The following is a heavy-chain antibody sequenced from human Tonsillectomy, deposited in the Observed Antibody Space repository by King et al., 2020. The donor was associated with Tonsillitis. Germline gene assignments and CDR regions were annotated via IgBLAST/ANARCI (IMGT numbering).Heavy chain of an antibody. V-gene: IGHV3-15*01. Sequence: VQLVESGGGLVKPGGSLRLSCAASGFTFSNAWMSWVRQAPGKGLEWVGRIKSKTDGGTTDYAAPVKGRFTISRDDSKNTLYLQMNSLKTEDTAVYYCTTEQLGYCTGTSCYDLWGQGTLVTVSS. J-gene: IGHJ4*02. D-gene: IGHD2-2*01. CDR1: GFTFSNAW. CDR2: IKSKTDGGTT. CDR3: TTEQLGYCTGTSCYDL.